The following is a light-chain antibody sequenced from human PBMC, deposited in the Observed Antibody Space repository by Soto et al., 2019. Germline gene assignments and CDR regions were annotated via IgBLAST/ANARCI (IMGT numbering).Light chain of an antibody. CDR3: QKYSSVPV. J-gene: IGKJ3*01. V-gene: IGKV3-20*01. Sequence: EVVLTQSPGTLSLSPGERATLSCRASQNIRGNELAWYQQKPGQAPRLLIYRGSSRATGIPDRFSGRGSGTDFTLTISRLEPEDVATYSCQKYSSVPVFGPGTKVEIK. CDR2: RGS. CDR1: QNIRGNE.